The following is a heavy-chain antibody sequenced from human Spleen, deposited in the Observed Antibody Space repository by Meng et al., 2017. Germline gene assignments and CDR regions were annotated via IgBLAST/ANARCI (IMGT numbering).Heavy chain of an antibody. CDR3: ARTEGDY. J-gene: IGHJ4*02. V-gene: IGHV1-2*02. Sequence: ASVKVSCKASGGTFSSYTISWVRQAPGQGLEWMGWINPNSGGTHYAQKFQGRVTLTRDTSISTAYMELSRLRSDDTAVYYCARTEGDYWGQGTLVTVSS. CDR2: INPNSGGT. CDR1: GGTFSSYT.